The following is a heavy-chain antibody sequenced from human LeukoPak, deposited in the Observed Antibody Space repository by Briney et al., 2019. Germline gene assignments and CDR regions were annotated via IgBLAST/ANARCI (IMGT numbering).Heavy chain of an antibody. CDR3: ARPLATVGKKDAFDI. V-gene: IGHV4-38-2*01. J-gene: IGHJ3*02. CDR1: GYPISSGYY. Sequence: SETLSLTCAVSGYPISSGYYWGWIRQPPGKGLEWIGSIYHSGSTYYNPSLKSRVTISVDTSKNQFSLKLSSVTAADTAVYYCARPLATVGKKDAFDIWGQGTMVTVSS. D-gene: IGHD4-23*01. CDR2: IYHSGST.